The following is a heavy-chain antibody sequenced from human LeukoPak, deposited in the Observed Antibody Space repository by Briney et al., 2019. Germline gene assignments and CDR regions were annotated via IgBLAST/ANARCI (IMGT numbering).Heavy chain of an antibody. CDR3: ARVGRDSQHLDY. J-gene: IGHJ4*02. CDR1: GFTFSSYE. D-gene: IGHD2-15*01. CDR2: ISSSGDIV. V-gene: IGHV3-48*03. Sequence: PGGSLRLSCAASGFTFSSYEMNWVRQAPRKGLGWVSYISSSGDIVYYADSVRGRLTFSRDNAKNSLYLQMNSLRAEDTAVYYCARVGRDSQHLDYWGPGTLVTVSS.